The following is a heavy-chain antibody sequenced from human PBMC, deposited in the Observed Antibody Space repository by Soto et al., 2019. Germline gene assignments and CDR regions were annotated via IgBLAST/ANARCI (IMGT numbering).Heavy chain of an antibody. Sequence: QTGGSLRLSCAASGFTVSSNYMSWVRQAPGKGLEWVSVIYSGGSTYYADSVKGRFTISRDNSKNTLYLQMNSLRAEDTAVYYCARGLEWLRSKASDYWGQGTLVTVSS. CDR1: GFTVSSNY. D-gene: IGHD5-12*01. CDR3: ARGLEWLRSKASDY. J-gene: IGHJ4*02. V-gene: IGHV3-53*01. CDR2: IYSGGST.